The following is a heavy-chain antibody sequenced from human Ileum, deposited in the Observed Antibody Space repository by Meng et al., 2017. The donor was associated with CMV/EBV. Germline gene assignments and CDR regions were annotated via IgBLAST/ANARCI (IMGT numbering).Heavy chain of an antibody. Sequence: QVQLQESGPRLVKPSGTLSLTCAVSGDSISSNNWWSWVRLSPGEGLEWIGDIYRDGTXNYNPSLKSRVTMSVDKSKNQFSLRLNSLTAADTAVYYCARGTPNFGFDYWGQGTLVTVSS. D-gene: IGHD1-1*01. J-gene: IGHJ4*02. V-gene: IGHV4-4*02. CDR2: IYRDGTX. CDR3: ARGTPNFGFDY. CDR1: GDSISSNNW.